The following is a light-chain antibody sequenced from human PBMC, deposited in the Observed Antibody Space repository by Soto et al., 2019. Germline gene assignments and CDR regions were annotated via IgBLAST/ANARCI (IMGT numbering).Light chain of an antibody. CDR1: QSVSSN. CDR2: GAS. V-gene: IGKV3-15*01. Sequence: IVMTQSPATLSVSPGERATLSCRASQSVSSNLAWYQQKPGQAPRLLIYGASTRATGIPARFSGSGSGTEFTLTISSLQAEDVAVYYCHQYYSTPWTFGQGTKVEIK. J-gene: IGKJ1*01. CDR3: HQYYSTPWT.